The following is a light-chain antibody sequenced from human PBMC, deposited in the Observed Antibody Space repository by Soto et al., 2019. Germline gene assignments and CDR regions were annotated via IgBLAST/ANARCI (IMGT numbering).Light chain of an antibody. CDR2: AAS. CDR1: QVISTS. CDR3: QQYNPYSPWA. J-gene: IGKJ1*01. V-gene: IGKV1-9*01. Sequence: IHRTHSPSFLSPSVGGSVTITGGASQVISTSLAWYQVKPGKAPKLLIYAASTLESGVPSRFSATVSGTEFSLTISGLQPDDFATYYCQQYNPYSPWAFGQGTKVDIK.